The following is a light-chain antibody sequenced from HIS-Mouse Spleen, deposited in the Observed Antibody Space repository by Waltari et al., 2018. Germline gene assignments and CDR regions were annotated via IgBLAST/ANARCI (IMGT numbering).Light chain of an antibody. V-gene: IGLV3-19*01. Sequence: SSELTQDPAVFVALGQTVRITCQGVSLRSSYATWYQQKQGQAPVLVIYGKNNRPSGIPDRFSGSSSGNTASLTITGAQAEDEADYYCNSRDSSGNHWVFGGGTKLTVL. J-gene: IGLJ3*02. CDR1: SLRSSY. CDR3: NSRDSSGNHWV. CDR2: GKN.